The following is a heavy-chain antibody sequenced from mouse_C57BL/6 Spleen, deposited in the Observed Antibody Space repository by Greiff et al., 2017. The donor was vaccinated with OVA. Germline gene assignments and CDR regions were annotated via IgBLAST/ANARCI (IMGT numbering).Heavy chain of an antibody. CDR3: ARAPLYYYGSSYFDY. D-gene: IGHD1-1*01. CDR1: GYTLTSYW. CDR2: INPSNGGT. J-gene: IGHJ2*01. V-gene: IGHV1-53*01. Sequence: VQLQQPGTELVKPGASVKLSCKASGYTLTSYWMHWVKQRPGQGLEWIGNINPSNGGTNYNEKFKSKATLTVDKSSSTAYMQLSSLTSEDSAVYYCARAPLYYYGSSYFDYWGQGTTLTVSS.